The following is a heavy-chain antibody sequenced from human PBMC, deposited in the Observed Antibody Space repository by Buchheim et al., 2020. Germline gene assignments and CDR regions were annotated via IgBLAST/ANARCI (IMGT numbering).Heavy chain of an antibody. CDR2: ISGSGGST. CDR3: AKGDYYDSSGRADDAFDI. D-gene: IGHD3-22*01. CDR1: GFTFSSYA. J-gene: IGHJ3*02. V-gene: IGHV3-23*01. Sequence: EVQLLESGGGLVQPGGSLRLSCAASGFTFSSYAMSWVRQAPGKGLEWVSAISGSGGSTYYADSVKGRFTISRANSKNTLYLQMNSLRAEDTAVYYCAKGDYYDSSGRADDAFDIWGQGT.